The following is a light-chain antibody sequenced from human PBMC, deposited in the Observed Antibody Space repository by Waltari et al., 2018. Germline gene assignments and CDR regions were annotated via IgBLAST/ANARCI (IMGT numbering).Light chain of an antibody. Sequence: EIVMTQSPATLSVSPGERPTLSCRASQSVRSHLAWYQQKPGQAPRLLIYGASTRATGIPARFSGSGSGTEFTLTISSLQSEDFAVYYCQQYNNWPKTFGQGTKVEIK. V-gene: IGKV3-15*01. CDR3: QQYNNWPKT. CDR2: GAS. CDR1: QSVRSH. J-gene: IGKJ1*01.